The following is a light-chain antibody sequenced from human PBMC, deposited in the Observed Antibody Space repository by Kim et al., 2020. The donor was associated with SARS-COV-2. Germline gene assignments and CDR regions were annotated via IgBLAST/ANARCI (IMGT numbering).Light chain of an antibody. CDR3: LQHIIYPYT. CDR1: QGISTS. CDR2: AAS. J-gene: IGKJ2*01. Sequence: DIQMTQSPSAMSASVGDRVTITCRASQGISTSLAWFQHKPGKVPKRLIYAASTLQGGVSPRFSGSGSGTEFTLTISSLQPEDFATYYCLQHIIYPYTFGQGTKLEIK. V-gene: IGKV1-17*03.